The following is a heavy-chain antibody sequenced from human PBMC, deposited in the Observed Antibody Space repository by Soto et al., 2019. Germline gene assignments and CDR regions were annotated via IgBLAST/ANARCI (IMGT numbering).Heavy chain of an antibody. CDR2: ISYDGSNK. J-gene: IGHJ6*02. CDR3: ARDDDFWSGYSRDPYYYYYGMDV. CDR1: GFTFSSYA. D-gene: IGHD3-3*01. Sequence: QVQLVESGGGVVQPGRSLRLSCAASGFTFSSYAMHWVRQAPGKGLEGVAVISYDGSNKYYADPVKGRFTISRDNSKNTXXLXMXXLSAEDTAVYYCARDDDFWSGYSRDPYYYYYGMDVWGQGTTVTVSS. V-gene: IGHV3-30-3*01.